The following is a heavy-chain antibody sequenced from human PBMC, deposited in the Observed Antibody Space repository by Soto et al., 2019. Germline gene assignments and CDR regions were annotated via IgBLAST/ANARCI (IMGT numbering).Heavy chain of an antibody. J-gene: IGHJ4*02. Sequence: QVQLVESWGGVVQPGRSLRLSCAASGFTFSSYGMHWVRQAPGKGLEWVAVISYDGSNKYYADSVKGRFTISRDNSKNTLYLQMNSLRADDTAVYYCAKVRYVTKILFDYWGQGTLVTVSS. CDR3: AKVRYVTKILFDY. V-gene: IGHV3-30*18. D-gene: IGHD4-17*01. CDR1: GFTFSSYG. CDR2: ISYDGSNK.